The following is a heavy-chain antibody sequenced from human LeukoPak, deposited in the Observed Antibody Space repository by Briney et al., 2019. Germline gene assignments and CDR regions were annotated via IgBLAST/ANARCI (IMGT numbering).Heavy chain of an antibody. CDR2: IKQDGSEK. V-gene: IGHV3-7*03. Sequence: QTGGSLRLSCVASGFTFSSRDWMTWVRQAPGKGLEWVANIKQDGSEKNYVDSVKGRFTISRDNAKNSVDLQMNSLRAEDTALYYCAKDINYDSRPDYFDYWGQGTLVTVSS. CDR3: AKDINYDSRPDYFDY. D-gene: IGHD3-22*01. J-gene: IGHJ4*02. CDR1: GFTFSSRDW.